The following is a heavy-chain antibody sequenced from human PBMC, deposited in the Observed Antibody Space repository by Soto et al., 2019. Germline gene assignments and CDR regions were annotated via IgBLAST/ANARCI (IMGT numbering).Heavy chain of an antibody. J-gene: IGHJ4*02. Sequence: GGSLRLSCAASGFTFSSYAMSWVRQAPGKGLEWVSAISGSGGSTYYADSVKGRFTISRDNSKNTLYLQMNSLRAEDTAVYYCAKVSDIVVVPAAIFDYWGQGTLVTVSS. D-gene: IGHD2-2*01. CDR3: AKVSDIVVVPAAIFDY. CDR1: GFTFSSYA. CDR2: ISGSGGST. V-gene: IGHV3-23*01.